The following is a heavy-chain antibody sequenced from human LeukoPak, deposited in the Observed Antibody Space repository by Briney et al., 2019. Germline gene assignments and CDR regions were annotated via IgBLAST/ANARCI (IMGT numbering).Heavy chain of an antibody. Sequence: PSETLSLTCTVSGGSISSSSYYWGWIRQPPGKGLEWIGSIYYSGSTYYNPSFKSRVTISVDTSKNQFSLKLSSVTAADTAVYYCARQGRIVVVAYYFDYWGQGTLVTVSS. J-gene: IGHJ4*02. V-gene: IGHV4-39*01. D-gene: IGHD3-22*01. CDR2: IYYSGST. CDR1: GGSISSSSYY. CDR3: ARQGRIVVVAYYFDY.